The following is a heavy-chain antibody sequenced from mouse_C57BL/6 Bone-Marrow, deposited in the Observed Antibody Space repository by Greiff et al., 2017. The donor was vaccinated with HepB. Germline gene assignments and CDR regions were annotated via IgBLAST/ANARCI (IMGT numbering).Heavy chain of an antibody. D-gene: IGHD1-1*01. V-gene: IGHV1-53*01. J-gene: IGHJ1*03. CDR1: GYTFTSYW. Sequence: VQLQQSGTELVKPGASVKLSCKASGYTFTSYWMHWVKQRPGQGLEWIGNINPSNGGTNYNEKFKSKATLTVDKSSSTAYMQLSSLTSEDSAVYYCARGYYGSSYRWYFDVWGTGTTVTVSS. CDR2: INPSNGGT. CDR3: ARGYYGSSYRWYFDV.